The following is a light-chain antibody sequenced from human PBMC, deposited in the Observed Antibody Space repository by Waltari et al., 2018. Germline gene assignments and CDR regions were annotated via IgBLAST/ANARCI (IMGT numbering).Light chain of an antibody. CDR2: DAF. CDR3: QQRANWPIT. Sequence: EIVLTQSPATLSLSPGERATLSCRDSQNVNSYLIWYQQKPGQAPRLLIYDAFNRATGIPARFSGSGSGTDFTLTISSLEPEDFADYYCQQRANWPITFGQGTRLEIK. CDR1: QNVNSY. J-gene: IGKJ5*01. V-gene: IGKV3-11*01.